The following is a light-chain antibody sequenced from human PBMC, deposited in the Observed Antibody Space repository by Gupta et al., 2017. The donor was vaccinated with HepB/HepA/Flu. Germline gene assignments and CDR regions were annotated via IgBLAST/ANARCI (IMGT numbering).Light chain of an antibody. J-gene: IGLJ1*01. CDR2: AVT. CDR3: CSYAGTYTWV. CDR1: SSDVGGYNY. Sequence: QSALTQPRSVSGSPGQSVTISCTGTSSDVGGYNYVSWYQQHPGHAPKLLIYAVTKRPSGVPDRFSGSKSDNRASLTISGLQAEDEADYYCCSYAGTYTWVFGTGTTVTVL. V-gene: IGLV2-11*01.